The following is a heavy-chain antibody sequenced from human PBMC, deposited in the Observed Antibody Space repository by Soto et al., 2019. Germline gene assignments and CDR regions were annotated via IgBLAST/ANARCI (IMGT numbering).Heavy chain of an antibody. J-gene: IGHJ6*02. CDR1: GLTVSSNY. CDR3: ARMGQWRVPGDYYYGMDV. V-gene: IGHV3-53*01. Sequence: GGSLRLSCAASGLTVSSNYMNWVRQAPGKGLEWVSLIYTGGGTYYADSVKGRFTVSRDNSKNTLYLQMNSLRAEDTAVYYCARMGQWRVPGDYYYGMDVWGQGTSVTVSS. CDR2: IYTGGGT. D-gene: IGHD6-19*01.